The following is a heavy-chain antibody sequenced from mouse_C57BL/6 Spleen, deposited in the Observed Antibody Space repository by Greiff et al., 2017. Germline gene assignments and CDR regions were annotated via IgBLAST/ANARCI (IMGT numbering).Heavy chain of an antibody. CDR1: GYSFTSYY. V-gene: IGHV1-66*01. CDR3: PITTVVATPYWYFDV. J-gene: IGHJ1*03. Sequence: QVQLQQSGPELVKPGASVKISCKASGYSFTSYYIHWVKQRPGQGLEWIGWIYPGGGNTKYNEKFKGKATRTAHPSSSTSYRQLRSLTSEDSAIYYCPITTVVATPYWYFDVWGTGTTVTVSS. D-gene: IGHD1-1*01. CDR2: IYPGGGNT.